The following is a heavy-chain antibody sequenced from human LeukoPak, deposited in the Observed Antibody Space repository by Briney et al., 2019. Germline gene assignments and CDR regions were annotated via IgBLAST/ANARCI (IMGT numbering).Heavy chain of an antibody. CDR3: ARDRAVGASDSYDL. CDR1: GFTFSDRY. D-gene: IGHD4-23*01. CDR2: ISTSDRRV. Sequence: GGSLRLSCIGSGFTFSDRYMAWIRQPPGKGLEWLSYISTSDRRVYLADSVKGRFTVSRDDARKSLFLQMNSLRPDDTAVYYCARDRAVGASDSYDLWGPGTMVIVSS. V-gene: IGHV3-11*04. J-gene: IGHJ3*01.